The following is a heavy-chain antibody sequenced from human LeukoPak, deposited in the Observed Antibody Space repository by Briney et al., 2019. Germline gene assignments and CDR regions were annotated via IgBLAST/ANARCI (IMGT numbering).Heavy chain of an antibody. Sequence: GASVKVSCKASGGTFSSFAISWVRQAPGQGLEWTGGIIPMFGTAHYAQKFQGRITITTDESTSTAYMELSSLRPEDTAVYYCARATELELLTAPPDIWGQGTMVTVSS. CDR1: GGTFSSFA. V-gene: IGHV1-69*05. J-gene: IGHJ3*02. CDR3: ARATELELLTAPPDI. CDR2: IIPMFGTA. D-gene: IGHD1-7*01.